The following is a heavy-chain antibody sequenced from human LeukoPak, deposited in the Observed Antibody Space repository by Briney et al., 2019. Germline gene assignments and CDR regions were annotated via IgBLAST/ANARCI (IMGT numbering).Heavy chain of an antibody. CDR2: LYYSGST. Sequence: SETLSLTCTVSGGSISSSSYFWGWIRQPPGRGLEWIGSLYYSGSTYYNPSLKSRGTISVDPSKNQFSLKLSSVTAADTAVYYCTRDTGTTGEVKFDPWGQGTLVTVSS. CDR1: GGSISSSSYF. J-gene: IGHJ5*02. D-gene: IGHD4-17*01. V-gene: IGHV4-39*07. CDR3: TRDTGTTGEVKFDP.